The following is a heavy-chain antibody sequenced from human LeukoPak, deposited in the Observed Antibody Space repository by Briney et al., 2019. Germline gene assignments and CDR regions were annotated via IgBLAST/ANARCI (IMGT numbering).Heavy chain of an antibody. J-gene: IGHJ4*02. D-gene: IGHD3-9*01. CDR2: ISSSGSTI. CDR1: GFTFSSYE. V-gene: IGHV3-48*03. CDR3: AKSSYYDILTGYAGV. Sequence: GGSLRLSCAASGFTFSSYEMNWVRQAPGKGLEWVSYISSSGSTIYYADSVKGRFTISRDNAKNSLYLQMNSLRAEDTAVYYCAKSSYYDILTGYAGVWGQGTLVTVSS.